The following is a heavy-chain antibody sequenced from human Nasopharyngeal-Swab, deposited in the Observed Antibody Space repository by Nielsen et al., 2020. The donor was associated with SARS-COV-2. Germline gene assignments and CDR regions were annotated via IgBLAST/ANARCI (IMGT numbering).Heavy chain of an antibody. D-gene: IGHD1-1*01. CDR1: GYTFSSYT. CDR3: ARDGRNDGGFYSYYMDV. CDR2: ISAGNGNT. V-gene: IGHV1-3*01. J-gene: IGHJ6*03. Sequence: ASVKVSCKASGYTFSSYTMHWVRQAPGQRLEWMGWISAGNGNTKYSQKFQGRVTITRDTSASTAYMQLSSLRSEDTAVYYCARDGRNDGGFYSYYMDVWGKGTTVTVSS.